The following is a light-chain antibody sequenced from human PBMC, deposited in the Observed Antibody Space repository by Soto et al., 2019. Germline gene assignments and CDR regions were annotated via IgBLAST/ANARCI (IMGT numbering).Light chain of an antibody. V-gene: IGKV3-20*01. CDR1: QSVSSSY. CDR2: GAS. J-gene: IGKJ4*01. CDR3: QQYGSSPLLA. Sequence: EIVLTQSPGTLSLSPGERATLSCRASQSVSSSYLAWYQQKPGQAPRRLIYGASSRDTGIPDRFSGSGSGRDFTLNISRLEPEDFAVYYCQQYGSSPLLAFGGGTKVEIK.